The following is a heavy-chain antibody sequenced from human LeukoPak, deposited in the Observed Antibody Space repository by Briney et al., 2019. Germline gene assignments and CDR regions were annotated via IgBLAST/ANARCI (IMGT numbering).Heavy chain of an antibody. CDR3: AKRIAVSGARGFDY. V-gene: IGHV3-23*01. CDR1: GFTFSSYA. J-gene: IGHJ4*02. Sequence: GGSLRLSCAASGFTFSSYAMNWVRQAPGKGLEWVSAIGGSGGNTYHADSVKGRFTISRDNSKNTLYLQMNSLRAEDTAVYYCAKRIAVSGARGFDYWGQGTLVTVSS. D-gene: IGHD6-19*01. CDR2: IGGSGGNT.